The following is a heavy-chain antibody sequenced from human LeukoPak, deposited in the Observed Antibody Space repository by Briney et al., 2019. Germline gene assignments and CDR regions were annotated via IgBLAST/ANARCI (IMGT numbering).Heavy chain of an antibody. V-gene: IGHV4-59*01. J-gene: IGHJ4*02. CDR2: IYYSGST. Sequence: SETLSLTCTVSGGSISSYYWSWIRQPPGKGLEWIGYIYYSGSTNYNPSLKSRVTISVDTSRNQFSLKLSSVTAADTAVYYCARALPGGQGPNDYWGQGTLVTVSS. D-gene: IGHD2-15*01. CDR3: ARALPGGQGPNDY. CDR1: GGSISSYY.